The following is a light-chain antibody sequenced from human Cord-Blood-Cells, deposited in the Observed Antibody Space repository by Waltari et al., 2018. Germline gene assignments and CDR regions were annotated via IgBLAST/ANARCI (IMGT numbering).Light chain of an antibody. J-gene: IGLJ2*01. CDR2: EDN. V-gene: IGLV6-57*01. CDR3: QSYDSSNQGV. Sequence: NFMLTQPHSVSESPGKTVTISCTRSSGSIASNYVSWYQQRPGSSPTTVIYEDNQRPSGVPDWFSGSIDSSSNSASLTISGLKTEDEADYYCQSYDSSNQGVFGGGTKLTVL. CDR1: SGSIASNY.